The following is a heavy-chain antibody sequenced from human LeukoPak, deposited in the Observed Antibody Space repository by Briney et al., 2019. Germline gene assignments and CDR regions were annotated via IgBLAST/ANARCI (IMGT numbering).Heavy chain of an antibody. V-gene: IGHV3-21*01. CDR1: GFTFSSYS. CDR3: ARVSYVRGVTVYYFDH. J-gene: IGHJ4*02. CDR2: ISSSRSYI. D-gene: IGHD3-10*02. Sequence: PGGSLRLSCAASGFTFSSYSMNWVRQAPGKGLEWVSSISSSRSYIYYADSVEGRFTISRDNAKNSLYLQMNSLRAEDTAIYYCARVSYVRGVTVYYFDHWGQGTLVTVSS.